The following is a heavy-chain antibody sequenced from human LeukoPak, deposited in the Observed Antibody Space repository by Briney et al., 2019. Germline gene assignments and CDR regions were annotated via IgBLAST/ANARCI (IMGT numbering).Heavy chain of an antibody. J-gene: IGHJ3*02. CDR3: ARMSTGTRAFDI. Sequence: SETLSLTCTVSGCSISSYYWSWIRQPPGKGLEWIGYIYYSGSTNYNPSLKSRVTISVDTSKNQFSLKLSSVTAADTAVYYCARMSTGTRAFDIWGQGTMVTVSS. CDR2: IYYSGST. CDR1: GCSISSYY. D-gene: IGHD1-1*01. V-gene: IGHV4-59*01.